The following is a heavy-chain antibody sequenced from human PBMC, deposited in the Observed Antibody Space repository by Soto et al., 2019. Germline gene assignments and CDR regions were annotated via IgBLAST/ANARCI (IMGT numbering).Heavy chain of an antibody. V-gene: IGHV3-23*01. CDR3: ARQSTVTMKYFFNY. CDR2: ISGSGGSA. J-gene: IGHJ4*02. D-gene: IGHD4-17*01. Sequence: EVQLLESGGGLVQPGGSLRLSCEASGFTFSSYALSWVRQAPGKGPEWVSAISGSGGSAYSADSVTGRFTISRDNSKNTLYLQMNSLRAEDTAVYYCARQSTVTMKYFFNYWGRGTLVTVSS. CDR1: GFTFSSYA.